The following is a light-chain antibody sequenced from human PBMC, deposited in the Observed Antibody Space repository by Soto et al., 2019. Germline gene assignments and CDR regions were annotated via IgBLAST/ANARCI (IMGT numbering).Light chain of an antibody. CDR2: GAX. J-gene: IGKJ5*01. CDR1: HSVIINY. CDR3: QQYGGSPMST. V-gene: IGKV3-20*01. Sequence: VLTQSPGTLSLSPGERATLSXRAGHSVIINYLAWYQQQPXXATRLXXXGAXRRATGIPERFSGSGSGKDFSLTISRLEPEYCAVYYCQQYGGSPMSTFGQGTRLEIK.